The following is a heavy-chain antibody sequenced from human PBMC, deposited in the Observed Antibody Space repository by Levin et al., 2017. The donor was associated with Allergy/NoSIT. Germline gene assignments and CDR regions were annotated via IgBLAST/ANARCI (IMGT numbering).Heavy chain of an antibody. Sequence: GGSLRLSCAASGFTFSSYSMNWVRQAPGKGLEWVSSISSSSSYIYYADSVKGRFIISRDNAKNSLYLQMNSLRAEDTGVYYCAREGPRWCPGYWGQGTVVTVSS. J-gene: IGHJ4*02. CDR1: GFTFSSYS. V-gene: IGHV3-21*01. CDR2: ISSSSSYI. CDR3: AREGPRWCPGY. D-gene: IGHD4-23*01.